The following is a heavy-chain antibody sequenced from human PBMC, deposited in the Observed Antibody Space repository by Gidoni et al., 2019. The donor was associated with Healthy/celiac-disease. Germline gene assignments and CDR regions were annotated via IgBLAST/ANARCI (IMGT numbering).Heavy chain of an antibody. CDR3: ARAVYYYDSSGYYWFDP. CDR2: IGTAGDT. V-gene: IGHV3-13*01. Sequence: EVQLVESGGGLVQPGGSLSLSCAASGVTFSSYDMHWVRQATGKGLEWVSAIGTAGDTYYPGSVKGRFTISRENAKNSLYLQMNSLRAGDTAVYYCARAVYYYDSSGYYWFDPWGQGTLVTVSS. J-gene: IGHJ5*02. D-gene: IGHD3-22*01. CDR1: GVTFSSYD.